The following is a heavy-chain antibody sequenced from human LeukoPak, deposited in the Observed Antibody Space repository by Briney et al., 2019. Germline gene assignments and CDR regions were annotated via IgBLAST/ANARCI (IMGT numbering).Heavy chain of an antibody. CDR3: VRDDCSSSSCPFDF. CDR1: GFTFSLYT. D-gene: IGHD2-2*01. V-gene: IGHV3-21*01. CDR2: ISSNGNYI. J-gene: IGHJ4*02. Sequence: PGGSLRLSCAASGFTFSLYTMNWARQAPGKGLEWVSSISSNGNYIHYADSVKGRFTISRDNAKTSVYLEMNSLRAEDTGLYFCVRDDCSSSSCPFDFWGQGVLLTVSS.